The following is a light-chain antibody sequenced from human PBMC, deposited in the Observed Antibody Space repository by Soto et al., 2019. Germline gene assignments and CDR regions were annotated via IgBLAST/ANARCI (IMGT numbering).Light chain of an antibody. CDR3: QQYGTFPFS. Sequence: EIVLTQSPGTLSLSPGESATLSCRANQVVSSSYLAWYQQKPGQAPRLLIYHASDRATGVPDRFSGSGSGTYFALTSTRLEPEDFALFYCQQYGTFPFSFGQGTKLEIK. V-gene: IGKV3-20*01. CDR1: QVVSSSY. J-gene: IGKJ2*01. CDR2: HAS.